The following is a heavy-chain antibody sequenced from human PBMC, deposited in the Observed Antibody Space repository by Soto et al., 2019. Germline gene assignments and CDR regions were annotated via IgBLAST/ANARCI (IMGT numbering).Heavy chain of an antibody. CDR3: ARSAVVAITGGYFDL. D-gene: IGHD3-22*01. Sequence: TSETLSLTCFVSGDSINNTYWWSWVRQAPGKGLEWIGEIYRTGGRSYMPSLRGRITLSVDTSKNQFSLKLTSVTAADTAVYYCARSAVVAITGGYFDLWGRGTLVT. CDR2: IYRTGGR. V-gene: IGHV4-4*02. J-gene: IGHJ2*01. CDR1: GDSINNTYW.